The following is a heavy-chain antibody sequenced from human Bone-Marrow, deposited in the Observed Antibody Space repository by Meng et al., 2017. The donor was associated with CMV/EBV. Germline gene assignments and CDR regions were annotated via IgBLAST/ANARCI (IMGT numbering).Heavy chain of an antibody. V-gene: IGHV4-59*01. CDR2: IYYSGST. D-gene: IGHD3-3*01. CDR1: GGSISSYY. Sequence: SETLSLTCTVSGGSISSYYWSWIRQPPGKGLEWIGYIYYSGSTNYNPSFKSRVTIPVDTSKNQFSLKLSSVTAADTAVYYCASHSGGFWSVSRPGRYYFDYWGQGTLVTVSS. CDR3: ASHSGGFWSVSRPGRYYFDY. J-gene: IGHJ4*02.